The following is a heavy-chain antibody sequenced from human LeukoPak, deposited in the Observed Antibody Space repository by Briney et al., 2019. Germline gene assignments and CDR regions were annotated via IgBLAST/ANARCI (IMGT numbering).Heavy chain of an antibody. CDR1: GGSFSDYY. V-gene: IGHV4-34*01. J-gene: IGHJ3*02. Sequence: SETLSLTCAVYGGSFSDYYWSWIRQPPAKGLEWIGEINHRGSTNYNPSLKSRVTISVDTFTNQFSLKMRSVTAADTAVFYCARRVRGVNDAFDIWDQGTMVTVSS. D-gene: IGHD3-10*01. CDR3: ARRVRGVNDAFDI. CDR2: INHRGST.